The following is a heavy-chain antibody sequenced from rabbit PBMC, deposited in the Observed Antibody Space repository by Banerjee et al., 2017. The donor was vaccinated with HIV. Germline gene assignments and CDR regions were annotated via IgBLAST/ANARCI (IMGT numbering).Heavy chain of an antibody. Sequence: QEQLVESGGDLVKPGASRTLTCTASGFSFNSNYYMCWVRQAPGKGLEWIACIYALNSGTTYYATWAKGRFTISKTSSTTVTLQMTSLTAADTATYFCARGIHYTHGYGGYLDLWGRAPWSPS. D-gene: IGHD6-1*01. CDR3: ARGIHYTHGYGGYLDL. CDR2: IYALNSGTT. V-gene: IGHV1S45*01. J-gene: IGHJ4*01. CDR1: GFSFNSNYY.